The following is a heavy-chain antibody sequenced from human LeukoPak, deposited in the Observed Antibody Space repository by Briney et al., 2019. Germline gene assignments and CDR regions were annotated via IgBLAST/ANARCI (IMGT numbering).Heavy chain of an antibody. J-gene: IGHJ1*01. V-gene: IGHV3-53*01. CDR1: LFRVSNNY. CDR2: VYSSGYI. Sequence: PGGSLRLSSAASLFRVSNNYMCWVRQAPGTGLGWVSIVYSSGYIHYADSVKGRFTISTHNSKNTLYLQMDGLRAEDTAVNYCARDWELRLWGQGTLVTVSS. D-gene: IGHD1-26*01. CDR3: ARDWELRL.